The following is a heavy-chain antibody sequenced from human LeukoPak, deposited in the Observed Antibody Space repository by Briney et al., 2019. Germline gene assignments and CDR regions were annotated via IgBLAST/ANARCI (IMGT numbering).Heavy chain of an antibody. Sequence: SETLSLTCTVSGGSISSSGYYWSWIRQPPGKGLEWIGYIYYSGSTNYNPSLKSRVTISVDTSKNQFSLKLNSVTAADTAVYYCARTTEDCSSTSCYQYWFDPWGQGTLVTVSS. CDR3: ARTTEDCSSTSCYQYWFDP. CDR2: IYYSGST. J-gene: IGHJ5*02. CDR1: GGSISSSGYY. V-gene: IGHV4-61*08. D-gene: IGHD2-2*01.